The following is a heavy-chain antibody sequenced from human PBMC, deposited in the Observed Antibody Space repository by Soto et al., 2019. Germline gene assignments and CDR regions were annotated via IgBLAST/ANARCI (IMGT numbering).Heavy chain of an antibody. J-gene: IGHJ6*02. D-gene: IGHD3-3*01. Sequence: ASVKVSCKASGYTFTTYDINWVRQAPGQGLEWLGWMDPNSGSTGYAQNFQGRITMTSNISRNTAHMELSSLQSEDTAVYYCARERKFDFWRKGLDVWGQGTTVTVS. V-gene: IGHV1-8*01. CDR1: GYTFTTYD. CDR3: ARERKFDFWRKGLDV. CDR2: MDPNSGST.